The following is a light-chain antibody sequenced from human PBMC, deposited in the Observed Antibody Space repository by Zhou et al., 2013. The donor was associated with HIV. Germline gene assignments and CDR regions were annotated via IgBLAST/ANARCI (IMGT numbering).Light chain of an antibody. CDR1: QSISSW. CDR2: KAS. Sequence: DIQLTQSPSSLSAVIRDRVTITCRASQSISSWLAWYQQKPGKAPKLLIYKASSLESGVPSRFSGSGSGTEFTLTINGLRPEDFATYYCLHDNNYPRTFGQGTRLEIK. J-gene: IGKJ2*01. CDR3: LHDNNYPRT. V-gene: IGKV1-5*03.